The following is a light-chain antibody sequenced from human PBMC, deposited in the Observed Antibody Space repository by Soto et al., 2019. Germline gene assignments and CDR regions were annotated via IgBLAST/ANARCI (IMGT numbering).Light chain of an antibody. CDR3: ISYVVSNTLI. J-gene: IGLJ2*01. CDR1: SSDVGGYNY. CDR2: EVS. V-gene: IGLV2-8*01. Sequence: QSALTQPPSASGSPGQSVTISCTGTSSDVGGYNYVSWYQQHPGKAPKLMIYEVSKRPSGVPDRFSGSKSGNTASLTVSGLQAEDEADYYCISYVVSNTLIFGGGTKVTVL.